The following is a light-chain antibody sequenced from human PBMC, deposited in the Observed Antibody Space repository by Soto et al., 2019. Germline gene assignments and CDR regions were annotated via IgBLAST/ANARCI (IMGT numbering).Light chain of an antibody. Sequence: DIPMTQSPSSLYASVGDRVTITCRASQGVSANLLGYQQRQGTAPKLLLFAASNFLSGVPSRFSGSGTGTNSPPTISSLQPEDFATYYCQQSYKTPHTCGRGTKLETK. CDR3: QQSYKTPHT. V-gene: IGKV1-39*01. CDR1: QGVSAN. CDR2: AAS. J-gene: IGKJ2*01.